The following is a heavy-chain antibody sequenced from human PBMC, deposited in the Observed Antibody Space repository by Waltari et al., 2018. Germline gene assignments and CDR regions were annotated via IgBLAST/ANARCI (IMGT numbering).Heavy chain of an antibody. CDR1: GFTVSSNY. D-gene: IGHD7-27*01. J-gene: IGHJ4*02. CDR2: IYSGGST. V-gene: IGHV3-53*01. Sequence: EVQLVESGGGLIQPGGSLRLSCAASGFTVSSNYMSWVRQAPGKGLGWVSVIYSGGSTYYADSVKGRFTISRDNSKNTLYLQMNSLRAEDTAVYYCARHGEHTGGYYFDYWGQGTLVTVSS. CDR3: ARHGEHTGGYYFDY.